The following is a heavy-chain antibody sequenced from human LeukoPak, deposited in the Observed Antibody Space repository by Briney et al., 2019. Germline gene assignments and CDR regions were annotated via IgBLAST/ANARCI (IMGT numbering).Heavy chain of an antibody. CDR3: ASLDY. J-gene: IGHJ4*02. CDR2: IYTGGST. Sequence: GGSLRLSCAASGFTISSNYMTWVRQAPGKGLEWVSVIYTGGSTYYTDSVRGRFTIARDNSKNTLYLQMNSLRAEDTAVYYCASLDYWGQGTPVTVSS. CDR1: GFTISSNY. V-gene: IGHV3-53*01.